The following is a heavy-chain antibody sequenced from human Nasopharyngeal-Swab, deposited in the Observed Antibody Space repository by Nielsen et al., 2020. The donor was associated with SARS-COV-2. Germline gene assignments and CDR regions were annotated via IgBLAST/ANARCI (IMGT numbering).Heavy chain of an antibody. Sequence: SETLSLTCTVSGGSISSYYWSWIRQPPGKGLEWIGHIFYSGSTNYNPSLKSRATISIDTSRNQFSLKLSSVTAADTAVYYCARLLSGTKPPHDAFDIWGQGTMVTVSS. V-gene: IGHV4-59*08. J-gene: IGHJ3*02. D-gene: IGHD1-26*01. CDR1: GGSISSYY. CDR3: ARLLSGTKPPHDAFDI. CDR2: IFYSGST.